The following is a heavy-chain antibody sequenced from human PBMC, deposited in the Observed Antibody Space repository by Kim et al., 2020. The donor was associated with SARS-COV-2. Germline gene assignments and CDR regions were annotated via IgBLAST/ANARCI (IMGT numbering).Heavy chain of an antibody. CDR3: SAYPALSYFDY. V-gene: IGHV3-23*01. J-gene: IGHJ4*02. CDR1: GFTFSSYA. D-gene: IGHD2-2*01. CDR2: ISGSGGST. Sequence: GGSLRLSCAVSGFTFSSYAMSWVRQAPGKGLEWVSAISGSGGSTYYADSVKGRFTVSRDNSKNTLYLQMNSLRAEDTALYYCSAYPALSYFDYWGQGTLVTVSS.